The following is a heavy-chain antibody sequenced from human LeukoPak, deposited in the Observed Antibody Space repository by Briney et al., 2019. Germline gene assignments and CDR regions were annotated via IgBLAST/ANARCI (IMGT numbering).Heavy chain of an antibody. V-gene: IGHV4-34*01. D-gene: IGHD3-16*02. CDR1: GGSFSGYY. CDR3: ARAVYYDYVWGSYPYYYYYMDV. J-gene: IGHJ6*03. CDR2: INHSGST. Sequence: PSETLSLTCAVYGGSFSGYYWSWIRQPPGKGLEWIGGINHSGSTNYNPSLKSRVAISVDTSKNQFSLKLSSVTAADTAVFYCARAVYYDYVWGSYPYYYYYMDVWGKGTTVTVSS.